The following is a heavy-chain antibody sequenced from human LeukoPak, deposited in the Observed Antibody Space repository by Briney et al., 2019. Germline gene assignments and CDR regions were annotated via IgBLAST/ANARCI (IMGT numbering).Heavy chain of an antibody. D-gene: IGHD6-13*01. CDR3: AREHSIAAAAAWFDP. V-gene: IGHV1-18*01. CDR2: ISAYNGNT. Sequence: GASVKVSCKASGYTFTSYGISWVRQAPGQGLEWMGWISAYNGNTNYAQKLQGRVTMTTDTSTSTAYMELRSLRSDDTAVYYCAREHSIAAAAAWFDPWGQGTLVTVSS. J-gene: IGHJ5*02. CDR1: GYTFTSYG.